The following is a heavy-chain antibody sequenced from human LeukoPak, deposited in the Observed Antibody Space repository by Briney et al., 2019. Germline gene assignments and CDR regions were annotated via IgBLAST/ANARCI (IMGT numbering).Heavy chain of an antibody. Sequence: GRSLRLSCAASGFTFSSYAMHWVRQAPGKGLEWVAVISYDGSNKYYADSVKGRFTIPGDNSKNTLYLQMNSLRAEDTAVYYCARDGRMGDSDEFDYWGQGTLVTVSS. D-gene: IGHD3-22*01. CDR1: GFTFSSYA. CDR2: ISYDGSNK. J-gene: IGHJ4*02. CDR3: ARDGRMGDSDEFDY. V-gene: IGHV3-30-3*01.